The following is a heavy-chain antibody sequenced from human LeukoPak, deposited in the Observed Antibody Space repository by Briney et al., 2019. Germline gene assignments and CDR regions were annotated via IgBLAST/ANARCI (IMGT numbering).Heavy chain of an antibody. J-gene: IGHJ6*04. D-gene: IGHD2-2*01. Sequence: SETLSLTCAVYGGSFSGYYWSWIRQPPGKGLEWIGEINHSGSTNYNPSLRSRVTISVDTSKNQFSLKLSSVTAADTAVYYCARGRGYGVVVPAAPYYYGTDVWGKGTTVTVSS. V-gene: IGHV4-34*01. CDR2: INHSGST. CDR1: GGSFSGYY. CDR3: ARGRGYGVVVPAAPYYYGTDV.